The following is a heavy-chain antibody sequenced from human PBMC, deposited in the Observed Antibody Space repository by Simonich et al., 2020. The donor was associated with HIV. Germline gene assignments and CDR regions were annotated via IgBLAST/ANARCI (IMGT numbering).Heavy chain of an antibody. J-gene: IGHJ3*02. CDR2: VNQSGST. D-gene: IGHD3-10*01. Sequence: QVQLQQWGAGLLKPSETLSLTCAVHGGSFMKYHWSWIRHRPGKGLEWIGEVNQSGSTTYNPSPMSRVTISVDSSKNQFSLKLSSMTAADTAVYYCARRPPITGRGFDIWGQGTMVTVSS. V-gene: IGHV4-34*01. CDR3: ARRPPITGRGFDI. CDR1: GGSFMKYH.